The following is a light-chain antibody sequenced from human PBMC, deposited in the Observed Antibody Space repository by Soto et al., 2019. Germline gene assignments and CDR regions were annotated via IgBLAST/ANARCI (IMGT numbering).Light chain of an antibody. J-gene: IGKJ4*01. CDR2: AAS. CDR3: QQSYTVPLT. V-gene: IGKV1-39*01. Sequence: DIQMTQSPSSLSASVGDRVTITCRASQSINRYLNWYQQKPGKAPKLLIYAASSLQSGVPSRFSGSGSVTDFTLTISSLQPEDFASYYCQQSYTVPLTFGGGTKVEIK. CDR1: QSINRY.